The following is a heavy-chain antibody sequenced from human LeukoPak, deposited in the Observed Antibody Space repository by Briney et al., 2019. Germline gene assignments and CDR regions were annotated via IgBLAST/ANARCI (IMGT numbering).Heavy chain of an antibody. V-gene: IGHV4-39*01. Sequence: SETLSLTCTVSGGSIRNSNYYWGWIRQPPGKGLEGIGSIYYIGSTYYNPSLKSRVTISKDTSKNQFSLKLSSVTAADTAVYYCASAIFGVVTSYYFDYWGQGTLVTVSS. D-gene: IGHD3-3*01. J-gene: IGHJ4*02. CDR2: IYYIGST. CDR3: ASAIFGVVTSYYFDY. CDR1: GGSIRNSNYY.